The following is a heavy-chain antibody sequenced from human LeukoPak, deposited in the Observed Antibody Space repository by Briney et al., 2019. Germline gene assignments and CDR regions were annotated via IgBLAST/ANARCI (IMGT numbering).Heavy chain of an antibody. CDR3: ARWSHLSDAFDI. CDR1: GYTFTGYY. J-gene: IGHJ3*02. Sequence: ASVKVSCKASGYTFTGYYMHWVRQAPGQGLKWMGWINPNSGGTNYAQKFQGRVTMTRDTSISTAYVELSRLRSDDTAVYYCARWSHLSDAFDIWGQGTMVTVSS. CDR2: INPNSGGT. V-gene: IGHV1-2*02.